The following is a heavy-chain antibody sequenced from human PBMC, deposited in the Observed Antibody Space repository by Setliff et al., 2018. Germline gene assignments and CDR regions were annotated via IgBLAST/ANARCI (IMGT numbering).Heavy chain of an antibody. CDR1: GGSISSGSYY. V-gene: IGHV4-61*02. Sequence: SETLSLTCTVSGGSISSGSYYWNWIRQPAGKGLEWIGRIYTSGNTNYSPSLKSRVTISVDTSKNQFSLKLSSVTAADTAVYYCARGGGGKPFDYWGQGTLVTLSS. CDR2: IYTSGNT. CDR3: ARGGGGKPFDY. J-gene: IGHJ4*02. D-gene: IGHD2-15*01.